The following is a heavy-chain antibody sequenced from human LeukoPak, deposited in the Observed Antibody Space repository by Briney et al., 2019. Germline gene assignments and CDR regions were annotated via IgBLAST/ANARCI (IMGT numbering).Heavy chain of an antibody. CDR2: IYYSGST. D-gene: IGHD3-10*01. CDR3: ARSKFGEFPTYYYYYMDV. Sequence: SETLSLTCTVSGDSISSYYWSWIRQPPGKGLEWIGYIYYSGSTNYNPSLKSRVTISVDTSKNQFSLKLSSVTAADTAVYYCARSKFGEFPTYYYYYMDVWGKGTTVTVSS. J-gene: IGHJ6*03. V-gene: IGHV4-59*01. CDR1: GDSISSYY.